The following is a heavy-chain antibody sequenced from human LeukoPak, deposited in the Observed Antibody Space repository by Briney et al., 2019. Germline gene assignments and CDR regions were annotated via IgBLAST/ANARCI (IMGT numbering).Heavy chain of an antibody. CDR2: IYYSGST. Sequence: SETLSLTCTVSGGSISSYYWSWIRQPPGTGLEWIGYIYYSGSTNYNPSLKSRVTISVDTSKNQFSLKLSSVTAADTAVYYCARAYYYDSSGYSPFDPWGQGTLVTVSS. CDR1: GGSISSYY. V-gene: IGHV4-59*01. CDR3: ARAYYYDSSGYSPFDP. J-gene: IGHJ5*02. D-gene: IGHD3-22*01.